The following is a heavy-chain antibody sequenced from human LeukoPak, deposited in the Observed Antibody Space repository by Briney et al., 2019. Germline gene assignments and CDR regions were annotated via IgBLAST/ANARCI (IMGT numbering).Heavy chain of an antibody. CDR3: VKGMYYYGSGSLGFDY. V-gene: IGHV3-23*01. Sequence: PGGSLRLSCAASGFTFSSYAMSWVRQAPGKGLEWVSAISGSGGSTYYADSVKGRFTISRDNSKNTLYLQMDSLRAEDTAVYYCVKGMYYYGSGSLGFDYWGQGTLVTVSS. J-gene: IGHJ4*02. CDR2: ISGSGGST. D-gene: IGHD3-10*01. CDR1: GFTFSSYA.